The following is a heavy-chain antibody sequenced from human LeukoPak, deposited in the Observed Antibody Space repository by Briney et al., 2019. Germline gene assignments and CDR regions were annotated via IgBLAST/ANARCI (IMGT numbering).Heavy chain of an antibody. J-gene: IGHJ4*02. CDR2: ISGSGDST. V-gene: IGHV3-23*01. D-gene: IGHD3-10*01. CDR3: AKGSGASRPYYLDY. Sequence: GGSLRLSCAASGFAFNNYVMTWVRQAPGKGLDWFSAISGSGDSTYYADSVKGRFAISRDSSKSTLYLQMTSLTAEDTAVYYCAKGSGASRPYYLDYWGRGTLVTVSS. CDR1: GFAFNNYV.